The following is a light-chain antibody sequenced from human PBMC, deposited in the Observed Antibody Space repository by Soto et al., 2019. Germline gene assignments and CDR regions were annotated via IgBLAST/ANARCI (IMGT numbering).Light chain of an antibody. CDR3: QQYHTYPLS. Sequence: DIQMTQSPSTLSASVGDRVTITCRASQSINNWLAWYHQKPGKAPELLIYGTSTLESGVPSRFSGSGSGTEFTLTISSLQPEDFATYYCQQYHTYPLSFGGGTKVEVK. CDR2: GTS. V-gene: IGKV1-5*03. CDR1: QSINNW. J-gene: IGKJ4*01.